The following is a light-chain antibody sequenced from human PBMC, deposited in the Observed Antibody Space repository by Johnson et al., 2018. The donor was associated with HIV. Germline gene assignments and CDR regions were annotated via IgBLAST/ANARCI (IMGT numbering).Light chain of an antibody. CDR1: SSNIGNNY. CDR2: DND. Sequence: QSVLTQPPSVSAAPGQKVTISCSGSSSNIGNNYVSWYQQLPGTAPKLIIYDNDKRPLGIPDRFSGSKSGTSATLGITGLQTGDEADYYCGTWDNSLIPVYVFGTPTKVSVL. J-gene: IGLJ1*01. CDR3: GTWDNSLIPVYV. V-gene: IGLV1-51*01.